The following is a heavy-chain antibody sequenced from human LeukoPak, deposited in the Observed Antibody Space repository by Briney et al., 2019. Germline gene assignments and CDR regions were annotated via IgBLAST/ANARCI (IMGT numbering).Heavy chain of an antibody. Sequence: QAGGSLRLSCAASRFTFDDYAMHWVRQAPGKGLEWVSGISWNSGSIGYADSVKGRFTISRDNAKNSLYLQMNSLRAEDTALYYCAKAMVVSATGGAFDYWGQGTLVTVSS. V-gene: IGHV3-9*01. J-gene: IGHJ4*02. D-gene: IGHD2-15*01. CDR3: AKAMVVSATGGAFDY. CDR1: RFTFDDYA. CDR2: ISWNSGSI.